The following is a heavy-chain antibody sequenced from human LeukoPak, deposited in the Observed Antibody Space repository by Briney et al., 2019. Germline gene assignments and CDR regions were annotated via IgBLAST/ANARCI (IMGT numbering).Heavy chain of an antibody. Sequence: PGGSLRLSCAASGFTFSTYAMNWVRQAPGKGVEWVSAISGSGGSTYYADSVKGRFTISRDNSKNTLYLQMNSLRAEDTAVYYCARGQHRVDYSNDGFDIWGQGTMVTVSS. D-gene: IGHD2-2*01. V-gene: IGHV3-23*01. CDR2: ISGSGGST. J-gene: IGHJ3*02. CDR1: GFTFSTYA. CDR3: ARGQHRVDYSNDGFDI.